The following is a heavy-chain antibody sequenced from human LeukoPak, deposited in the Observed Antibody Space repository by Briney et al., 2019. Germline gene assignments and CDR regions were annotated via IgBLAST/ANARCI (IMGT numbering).Heavy chain of an antibody. J-gene: IGHJ5*02. CDR1: GYSISSGYY. D-gene: IGHD2-2*01. CDR2: VYHSGST. Sequence: SETLSLTCAVSGYSISSGYYWGWIRQPPGKGLEWIGSVYHSGSTYYNPSLKSRVTISVDTSKNQFSLKLSSVAAADTAVYYCARAGAYCSSTSCLGIWFDPWGQGTLVTVSS. V-gene: IGHV4-38-2*01. CDR3: ARAGAYCSSTSCLGIWFDP.